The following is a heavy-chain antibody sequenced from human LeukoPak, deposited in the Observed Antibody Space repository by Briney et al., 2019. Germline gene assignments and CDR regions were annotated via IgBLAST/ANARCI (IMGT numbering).Heavy chain of an antibody. Sequence: SETLSLTCTVSRDSISSGIYYWSWVRQPPGKGLEWIGYIYHSGSTYRNPSLKSRVTMSVDRSKNQFSLKLDSVTAADTAVYFCARDRGDTGWYSDWGQGTLVTVSS. CDR2: IYHSGST. D-gene: IGHD6-19*01. V-gene: IGHV4-30-2*01. J-gene: IGHJ4*02. CDR3: ARDRGDTGWYSD. CDR1: RDSISSGIYY.